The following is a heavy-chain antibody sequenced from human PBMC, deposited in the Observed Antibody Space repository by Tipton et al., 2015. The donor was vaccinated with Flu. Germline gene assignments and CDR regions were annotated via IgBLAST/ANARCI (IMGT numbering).Heavy chain of an antibody. CDR1: GDSITSSSFY. CDR2: VSHSGST. CDR3: ARDRYDILTGSFSWFDP. J-gene: IGHJ5*02. D-gene: IGHD3-9*01. V-gene: IGHV4-39*06. Sequence: LRLSCTVSGDSITSSSFYWGWIRQPPGKGLEWIGSVSHSGSTSYNPSLKSRIVMSVDTSKSQFPLTLMSVTAADTAVYYCARDRYDILTGSFSWFDPWGQGTLVTVSS.